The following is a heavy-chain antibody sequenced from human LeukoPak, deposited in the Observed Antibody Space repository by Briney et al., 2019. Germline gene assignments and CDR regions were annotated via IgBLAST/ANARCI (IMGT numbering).Heavy chain of an antibody. CDR2: INAGNGDT. Sequence: ASVKVSCKASGYTFTKYVVHWVRQAPGQRPEWMGWINAGNGDTKYSQNFQDRVTITRDTSANTAYMELSSLTSEDTALYYCARDDCGDSCYAGGDWGQGALVTVSS. V-gene: IGHV1-3*01. J-gene: IGHJ4*02. CDR1: GYTFTKYV. D-gene: IGHD2-2*01. CDR3: ARDDCGDSCYAGGD.